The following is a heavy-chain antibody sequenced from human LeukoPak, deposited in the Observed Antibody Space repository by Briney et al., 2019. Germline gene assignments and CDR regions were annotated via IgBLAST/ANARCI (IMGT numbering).Heavy chain of an antibody. CDR3: ARYNYYDSSGPGDAFDI. CDR1: GGSISSGGYS. CDR2: IYHSGST. Sequence: SETLSLTCAVSGGSISSGGYSWSWIRQPPGKGLEWIGYIYHSGSTYYNPSLKSRVTISVDRSKNQFSLKLSSVTAADTAVYYCARYNYYDSSGPGDAFDIWGQGTMVTVSS. J-gene: IGHJ3*02. V-gene: IGHV4-30-2*01. D-gene: IGHD3-22*01.